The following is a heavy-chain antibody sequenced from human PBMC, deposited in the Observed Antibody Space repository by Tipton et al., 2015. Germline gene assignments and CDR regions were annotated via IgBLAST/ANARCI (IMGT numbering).Heavy chain of an antibody. D-gene: IGHD3-22*01. V-gene: IGHV4-39*01. J-gene: IGHJ2*01. CDR1: GGSISSSSYY. Sequence: LRLSCTVSGGSISSSSYYWGWIRQPPGKGLECIGSIYYSGSSYYSGSTYYNPSLKSRVTISVDTSKNQFSLKLSSVTAADTAVYYCARVRYDSSGYQNWYFDLWGRGTLVTVSS. CDR3: ARVRYDSSGYQNWYFDL. CDR2: IYYSGSSYYSGST.